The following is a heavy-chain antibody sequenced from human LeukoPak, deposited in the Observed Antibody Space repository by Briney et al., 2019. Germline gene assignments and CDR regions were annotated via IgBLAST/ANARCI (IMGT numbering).Heavy chain of an antibody. V-gene: IGHV3-48*02. D-gene: IGHD6-13*01. Sequence: PGGSLRLSCAASGFTFSSFNMNWVRHTPGKGLEWISYISSSSSTIYYADSVKGRFTISRDNAKSSLYLQMNSLRDEDTAVYYCARYPSVAATGWGRWFDHWGQETLVTVSS. J-gene: IGHJ5*02. CDR3: ARYPSVAATGWGRWFDH. CDR1: GFTFSSFN. CDR2: ISSSSSTI.